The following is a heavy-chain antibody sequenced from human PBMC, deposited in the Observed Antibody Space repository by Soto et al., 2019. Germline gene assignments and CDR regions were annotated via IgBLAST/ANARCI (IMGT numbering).Heavy chain of an antibody. J-gene: IGHJ6*02. CDR2: INPNSGGT. V-gene: IGHV1-2*02. CDR1: GYTFTGYY. Sequence: ASVKVSCKASGYTFTGYYMHWVRQAPGQGLEWMGWINPNSGGTNYAQKFQGRVTMTRDTSISTAYMELSRLRSDDTAVYYCARDHDYGDYGLYYGMDVWGQGTTVTVSS. D-gene: IGHD4-17*01. CDR3: ARDHDYGDYGLYYGMDV.